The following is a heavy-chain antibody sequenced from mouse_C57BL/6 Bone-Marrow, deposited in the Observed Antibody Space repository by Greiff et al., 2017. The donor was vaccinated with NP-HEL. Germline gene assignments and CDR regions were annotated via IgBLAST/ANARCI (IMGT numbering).Heavy chain of an antibody. V-gene: IGHV7-3*01. Sequence: EVQRVESGGGLVQPGGSLSLSCAASGFTFTDYYMSWVRQPPGKALEWLGFIRNKANGYTTESSASVKGRFTISRSNSQSILYHQMTALSADDSATYECARSRLPFAMDYWGQGTSVTVSS. D-gene: IGHD6-1*01. CDR1: GFTFTDYY. J-gene: IGHJ4*01. CDR2: IRNKANGYTT. CDR3: ARSRLPFAMDY.